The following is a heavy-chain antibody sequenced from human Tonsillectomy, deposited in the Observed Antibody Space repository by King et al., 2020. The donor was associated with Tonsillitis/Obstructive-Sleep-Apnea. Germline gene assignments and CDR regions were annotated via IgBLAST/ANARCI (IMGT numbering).Heavy chain of an antibody. CDR2: INHSGST. V-gene: IGHV4-34*01. Sequence: VQLQQWGAGLLKPSETLSLTCAVYGGSFSGYYWSWIRQPPGKGLEWIGEINHSGSTNYNPSLKSRVTRSVDTSKNQFSLKLSSVTAADTAVYYCARTVPGWLRLRPGERWFDPWGQGTLVTVSS. D-gene: IGHD5-12*01. CDR3: ARTVPGWLRLRPGERWFDP. CDR1: GGSFSGYY. J-gene: IGHJ5*02.